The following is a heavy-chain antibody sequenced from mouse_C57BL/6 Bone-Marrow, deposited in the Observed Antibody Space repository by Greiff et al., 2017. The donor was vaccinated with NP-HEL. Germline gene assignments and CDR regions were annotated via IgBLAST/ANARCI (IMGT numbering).Heavy chain of an antibody. D-gene: IGHD1-1*01. CDR2: IYPGDGDT. CDR3: ASYGSSLFDY. Sequence: VQVVESGPELVKPGASVKISCKASGYAFSSSWMNWVKQRPGKGLEWIGRIYPGDGDTNYNGKFKGKATLTADKSSSTAYMQLSSLTSEDSAVYFCASYGSSLFDYWGQGTTLTVSS. J-gene: IGHJ2*01. CDR1: GYAFSSSW. V-gene: IGHV1-82*01.